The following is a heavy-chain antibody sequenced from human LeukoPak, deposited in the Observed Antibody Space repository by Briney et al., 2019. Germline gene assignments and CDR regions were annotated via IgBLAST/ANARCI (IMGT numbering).Heavy chain of an antibody. CDR2: IWYDGSSK. D-gene: IGHD3-10*01. CDR1: VFNFRNYG. V-gene: IGHV3-33*06. Sequence: PGKSLRLSCAASVFNFRNYGMHWVPQAPGKGREWVAVIWYDGSSKYYVDSVEGRFTISRDNSKNTLYLQMNSLRAEDTAVYYCAKGGTMVRGVITLSFDYWGQGTLVTVSS. J-gene: IGHJ4*02. CDR3: AKGGTMVRGVITLSFDY.